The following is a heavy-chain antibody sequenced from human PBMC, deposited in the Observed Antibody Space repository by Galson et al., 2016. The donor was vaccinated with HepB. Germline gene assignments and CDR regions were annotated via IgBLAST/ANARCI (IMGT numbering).Heavy chain of an antibody. CDR1: GFTFSSYS. Sequence: SLRLSCAASGFTFSSYSMSWVRQPPGKGLEWVSAISGSGSVTYYADSVKGRFTISRDNSKNTVYLQMSSLRPEDTALYYCVKSRSSRSGSSPRDGMDVWGQGALVTVSS. D-gene: IGHD6-13*01. CDR3: VKSRSSRSGSSPRDGMDV. CDR2: ISGSGSVT. J-gene: IGHJ6*02. V-gene: IGHV3-23*01.